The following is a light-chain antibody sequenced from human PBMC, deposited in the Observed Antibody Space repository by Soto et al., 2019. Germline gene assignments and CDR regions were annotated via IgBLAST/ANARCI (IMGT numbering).Light chain of an antibody. Sequence: QSVLTQPPSASGSPGQSVTISCTGTKHDIGVYDFVSWYQHHPGEAPRLIIYEVVQRPSGVPDRFSGSKSGNTASLTVSGLQAADEADYFCKSYAGSNTYVFGSGTKVTVL. CDR2: EVV. J-gene: IGLJ1*01. CDR1: KHDIGVYDF. CDR3: KSYAGSNTYV. V-gene: IGLV2-8*01.